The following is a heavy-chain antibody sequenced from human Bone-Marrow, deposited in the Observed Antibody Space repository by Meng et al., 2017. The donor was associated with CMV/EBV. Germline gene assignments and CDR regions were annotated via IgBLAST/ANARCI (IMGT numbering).Heavy chain of an antibody. Sequence: GEPLKISGAASGFTFTSYWMTWVRQAPGQGLEWVSGINWDGGSTGYADSVKGRFTISRDNAKNSLYMQMHSLRAEDTALYYCASVSGSFDYWGQGTLVTVSS. CDR2: INWDGGST. CDR1: GFTFTSYW. V-gene: IGHV3-20*04. CDR3: ASVSGSFDY. D-gene: IGHD1-26*01. J-gene: IGHJ4*02.